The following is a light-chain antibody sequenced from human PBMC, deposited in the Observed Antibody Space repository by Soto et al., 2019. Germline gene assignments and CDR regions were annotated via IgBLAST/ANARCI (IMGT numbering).Light chain of an antibody. V-gene: IGLV2-11*01. CDR2: DVS. Sequence: QSALTQPRSVSGSPGQSVTISCTGTSSDVGGYNYVSWYQQHPGKAPKLMIYDVSKRPSGVPDRFSGSKSGNTASLTISGPQAEYEADYYCCSYAGSYTHVFGTGTKVTVL. J-gene: IGLJ1*01. CDR1: SSDVGGYNY. CDR3: CSYAGSYTHV.